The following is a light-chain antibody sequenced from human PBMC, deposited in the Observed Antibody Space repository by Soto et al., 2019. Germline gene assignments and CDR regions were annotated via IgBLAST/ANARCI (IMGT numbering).Light chain of an antibody. CDR2: DGS. Sequence: EIVLTQSLATLSLSPGERATLSCRASQSVNINLAWYQQKPGQAPRLVIYDGSHRATGIPARFSGSGSGTDFTLTISSLEPEDFAVYYCQQRYKWPPDFGQGTRLEI. J-gene: IGKJ5*01. CDR1: QSVNIN. CDR3: QQRYKWPPD. V-gene: IGKV3-11*01.